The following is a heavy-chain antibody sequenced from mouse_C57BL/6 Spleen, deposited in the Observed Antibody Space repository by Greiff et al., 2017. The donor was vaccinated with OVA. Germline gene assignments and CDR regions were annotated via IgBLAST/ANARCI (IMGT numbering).Heavy chain of an antibody. Sequence: QVQLQQPGAELVKPGASVKLSCKASGYTFTSYWMQWVKQRPGQGLEWIGEIDPSDSYTNYNQKFKGKATLTVDTSSSTAYMQLSSLTSEDSAVYYCARREDRGNYDAMDYWGQGTSVTVSS. D-gene: IGHD2-1*01. CDR1: GYTFTSYW. V-gene: IGHV1-50*01. CDR2: IDPSDSYT. J-gene: IGHJ4*01. CDR3: ARREDRGNYDAMDY.